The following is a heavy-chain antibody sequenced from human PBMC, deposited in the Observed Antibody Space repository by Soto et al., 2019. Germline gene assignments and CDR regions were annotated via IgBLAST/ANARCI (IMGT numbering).Heavy chain of an antibody. CDR3: ARDGGDDILTGYTYYYYYYGMDV. CDR1: GYTFTSCG. Sequence: SCKASGYTFTSCGISWVRQAPGQGLEWMGWISAYNGNTNYAQKLQGRVTMTTDTSTSTAYMELRSLRSDDTAVYYCARDGGDDILTGYTYYYYYYGMDVWGQGTTVTVSS. V-gene: IGHV1-18*01. J-gene: IGHJ6*02. CDR2: ISAYNGNT. D-gene: IGHD3-9*01.